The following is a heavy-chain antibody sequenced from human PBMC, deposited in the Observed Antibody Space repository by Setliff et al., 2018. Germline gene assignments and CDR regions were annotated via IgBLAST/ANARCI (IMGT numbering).Heavy chain of an antibody. Sequence: PSETLRLSCAASGFTSNNVWMSWVRQPPGKGPEWIVEINHSGITNYNPPLKGRVTISVDTSKNQLSLKVNSVTVADTAVYFCRFWDGYYKNDYWGQGTLVTSPQ. V-gene: IGHV4-34*08. J-gene: IGHJ4*02. CDR1: GFTSNNVW. CDR2: INHSGIT. CDR3: RFWDGYYKNDY. D-gene: IGHD3-3*01.